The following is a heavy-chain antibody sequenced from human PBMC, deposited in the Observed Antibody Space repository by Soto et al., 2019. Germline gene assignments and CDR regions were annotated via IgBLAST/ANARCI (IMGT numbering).Heavy chain of an antibody. CDR3: ARELQGLYYFDY. V-gene: IGHV1-3*01. J-gene: IGHJ4*02. D-gene: IGHD4-4*01. CDR1: EYTFTSYT. Sequence: GASVKVSCKASEYTFTSYTMHWVRQAPGQRLEWMGWISGGNGNTKYSQKFQGRVTITRDTSASTAYMELSSLRSDDTAVYYCARELQGLYYFDYWGQGTLVTVSS. CDR2: ISGGNGNT.